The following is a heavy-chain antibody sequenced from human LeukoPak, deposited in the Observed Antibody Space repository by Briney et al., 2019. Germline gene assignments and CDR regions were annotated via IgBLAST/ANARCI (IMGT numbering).Heavy chain of an antibody. CDR3: ARALVGATITSPFDY. D-gene: IGHD1-26*01. Sequence: ASVKVSCKASGYTFTGYYMHWVRQAPGQGLEWMGWINPNSGGTNYAQKFQGRVTMTRDTSISTAYMELSRLRSDDTAVYYCARALVGATITSPFDYWGQGTLVTVSS. CDR1: GYTFTGYY. CDR2: INPNSGGT. V-gene: IGHV1-2*02. J-gene: IGHJ4*02.